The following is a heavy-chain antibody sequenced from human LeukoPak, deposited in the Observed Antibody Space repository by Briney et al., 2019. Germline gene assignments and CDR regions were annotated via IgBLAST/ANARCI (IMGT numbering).Heavy chain of an antibody. Sequence: PGGSLRLSCEASGFPFMTYAMNWIRQSPGKGPEWVAFLTRGSSNIQYAESVKGRFTISRDNGKDSLFLQMNSLRAEDTAVYYCARVVPVHEYYNSYMDVWGKGTTVTVSS. CDR2: LTRGSSNI. CDR1: GFPFMTYA. CDR3: ARVVPVHEYYNSYMDV. J-gene: IGHJ6*03. D-gene: IGHD1-1*01. V-gene: IGHV3-48*01.